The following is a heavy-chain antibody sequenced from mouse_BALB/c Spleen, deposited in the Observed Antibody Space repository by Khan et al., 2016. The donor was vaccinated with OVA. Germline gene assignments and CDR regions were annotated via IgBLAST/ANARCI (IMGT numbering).Heavy chain of an antibody. CDR2: ISYSGST. J-gene: IGHJ3*01. CDR1: GYPITSDYA. Sequence: EVKLLESGPGLVKPSQSLSLTCTVTGYPITSDYAWNWIRQFPGNKLEWMGYISYSGSTTYNPSLKSRIPITRDTSKNQFFLQLNSVTTEATATYYCARWFTYWGQGTLVTVSA. CDR3: ARWFTY. V-gene: IGHV3-2*02.